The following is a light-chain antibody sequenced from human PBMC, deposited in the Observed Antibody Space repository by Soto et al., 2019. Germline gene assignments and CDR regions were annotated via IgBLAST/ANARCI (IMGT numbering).Light chain of an antibody. J-gene: IGKJ5*01. CDR2: GAS. CDR1: QSVTSTY. Sequence: EILLTQSPLSLSLSTDERAILFGRASQSVTSTYLAWYQQKPGQAPRLLIYGASSRAIGIPDRFSGSVSGSDFILTINRLEPEDFAVYYCQQYGSSHTFGQGTRLEIK. CDR3: QQYGSSHT. V-gene: IGKV3-20*01.